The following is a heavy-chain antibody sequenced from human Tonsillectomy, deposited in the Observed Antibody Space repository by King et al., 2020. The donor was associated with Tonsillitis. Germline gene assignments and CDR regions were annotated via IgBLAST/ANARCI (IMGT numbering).Heavy chain of an antibody. CDR3: AKDGHSSGWYYFDY. D-gene: IGHD6-19*01. J-gene: IGHJ4*02. Sequence: VQLVESGGGLVQPGGSLRLSCAAAGFTFSSYAMSWVRQAPGRGLEWVSGLSNRGGNTYYADSVKGRFTISRDNSKKTLYLQMNSLRAGDTAAYYCAKDGHSSGWYYFDYWGQGTLVTVSS. CDR2: LSNRGGNT. CDR1: GFTFSSYA. V-gene: IGHV3-23*04.